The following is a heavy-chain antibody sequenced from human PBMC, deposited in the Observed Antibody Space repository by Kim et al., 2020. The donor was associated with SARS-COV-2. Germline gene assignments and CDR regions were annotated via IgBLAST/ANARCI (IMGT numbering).Heavy chain of an antibody. V-gene: IGHV3-23*03. CDR1: GFTFTSYA. Sequence: GGSLRLSCAASGFTFTSYAMSWVRQAPGKGLEWVSVIYSGGSSTYYADSVKGRFTTSRDNSKNTLYLQMNSLSAEDTAVYYCAKTSSEGFGELLLSFWG. CDR2: IYSGGSST. J-gene: IGHJ2*01. CDR3: AKTSSEGFGELLLSF. D-gene: IGHD3-10*01.